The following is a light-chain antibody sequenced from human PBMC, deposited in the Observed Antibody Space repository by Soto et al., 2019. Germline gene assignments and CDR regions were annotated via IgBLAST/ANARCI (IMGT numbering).Light chain of an antibody. Sequence: QYVLTQPASVSGSPGQSITISCTGTSSDVGGYNYVSWYQQHPGKAPKLMIYDVSNRPSGVSNRFSGSKSGNTASLTISGLQAEDEADYYCSSYTSSSTLVFGTGTQLTVL. CDR3: SSYTSSSTLV. CDR1: SSDVGGYNY. J-gene: IGLJ1*01. CDR2: DVS. V-gene: IGLV2-14*01.